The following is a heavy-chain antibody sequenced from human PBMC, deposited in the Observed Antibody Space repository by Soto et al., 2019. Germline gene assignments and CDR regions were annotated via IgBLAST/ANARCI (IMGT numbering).Heavy chain of an antibody. CDR1: GGSISSYY. Sequence: SETLSLTCTVSGGSISSYYWSWIRQPPGKGLEWIGYIYYSGSTNYNPSLKSRVTISVDTSKNQFSLKLSSVTAADTAVYYCARRRYCSSTSCNRSYYYYGMDVWGQGTTVTVSS. V-gene: IGHV4-59*01. CDR3: ARRRYCSSTSCNRSYYYYGMDV. CDR2: IYYSGST. D-gene: IGHD2-2*02. J-gene: IGHJ6*02.